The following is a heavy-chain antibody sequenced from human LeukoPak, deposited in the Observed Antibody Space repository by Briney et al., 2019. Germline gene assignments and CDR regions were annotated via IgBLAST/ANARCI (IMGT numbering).Heavy chain of an antibody. V-gene: IGHV3-23*01. Sequence: GSLRLSCAASGFAFTSYAMSWVRQAPGKGLEWVSAISGSGDNTYYADSVKGRFTISRDDSKNTLYLQMNSLRAEDTAVYYCAKDLSLSVGDYYYYYMDVWGKGTTVTVSS. CDR3: AKDLSLSVGDYYYYYMDV. CDR1: GFAFTSYA. D-gene: IGHD3-3*01. J-gene: IGHJ6*03. CDR2: ISGSGDNT.